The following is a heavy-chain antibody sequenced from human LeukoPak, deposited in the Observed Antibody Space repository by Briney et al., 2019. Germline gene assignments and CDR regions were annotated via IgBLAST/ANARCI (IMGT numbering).Heavy chain of an antibody. CDR3: ASPHDYGDRFDY. CDR1: GFTFSDYH. Sequence: GGSLRLSCAASGFTFSDYHMTWIRQAPGKGLDWVSYISSSGETIFYADSVKGRFTISRDNAANSLYLQMNSLRAEDTAVYYCASPHDYGDRFDYWGQGTLVTVSS. CDR2: ISSSGETI. V-gene: IGHV3-11*04. J-gene: IGHJ4*02. D-gene: IGHD4-17*01.